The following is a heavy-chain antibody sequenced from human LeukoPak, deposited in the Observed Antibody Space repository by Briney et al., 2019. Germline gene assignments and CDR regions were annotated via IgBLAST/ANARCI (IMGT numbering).Heavy chain of an antibody. CDR2: INPSGGST. Sequence: AASVKVSSKASGYTFTSYYMRWVRQAPGQGLERMGIINPSGGSTSYSQKFQGRVTMTRDTSTSTVYMELSSLRSEDTAVYYCARDLLPSGGMDVWGKGTTVTVSS. V-gene: IGHV1-46*01. CDR1: GYTFTSYY. J-gene: IGHJ6*04. CDR3: ARDLLPSGGMDV. D-gene: IGHD3-10*01.